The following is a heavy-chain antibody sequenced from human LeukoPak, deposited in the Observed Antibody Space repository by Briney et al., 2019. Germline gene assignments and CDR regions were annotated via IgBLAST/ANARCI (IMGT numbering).Heavy chain of an antibody. D-gene: IGHD2-15*01. Sequence: SGPTLVSPTETLTLTCTVSGFSLSNARMGVSWIRQPPGKALEWLANIFSNDEKSYSTSLKSRLTISKDTSKSQVVLTMTNMDPVDTSTYYCARSGGYCSGGTCFHFDYWGQGTLVTVSS. CDR2: IFSNDEK. CDR3: ARSGGYCSGGTCFHFDY. V-gene: IGHV2-26*01. J-gene: IGHJ4*02. CDR1: GFSLSNARMG.